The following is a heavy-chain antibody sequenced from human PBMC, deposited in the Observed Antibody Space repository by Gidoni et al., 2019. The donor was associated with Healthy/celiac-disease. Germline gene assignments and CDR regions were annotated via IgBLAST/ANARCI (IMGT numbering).Heavy chain of an antibody. D-gene: IGHD2-21*02. V-gene: IGHV4-59*01. CDR2: IYYSGST. CDR1: GGSISSYY. Sequence: QVQLQESGPGLVKPSETLSPTCTVSGGSISSYYWSWIRQPPGKGLEWIGYIYYSGSTNYNPSLKSRVTISVDTSKNQFSLKLSSVTAADTAVYYCARGADCGGDCYSNDYWGQGTLVTVSS. CDR3: ARGADCGGDCYSNDY. J-gene: IGHJ4*02.